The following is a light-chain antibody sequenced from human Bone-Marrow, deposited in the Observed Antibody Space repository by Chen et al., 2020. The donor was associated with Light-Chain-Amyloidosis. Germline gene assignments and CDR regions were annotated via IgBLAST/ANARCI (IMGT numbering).Light chain of an antibody. V-gene: IGLV3-25*03. CDR3: QSADSSGTYEVI. Sequence: SYELTQPPSVSVSPGQTARITCSGDDLPTKYAYWYQQKPGQAPVLVIHRDTERPSGSSERFSGSSSGTTETLTISGVQAEDEADYHCQSADSSGTYEVIFGGGTKLTVL. J-gene: IGLJ2*01. CDR2: RDT. CDR1: DLPTKY.